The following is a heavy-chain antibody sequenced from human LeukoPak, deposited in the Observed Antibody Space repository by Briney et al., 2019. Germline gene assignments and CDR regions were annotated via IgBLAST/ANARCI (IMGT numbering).Heavy chain of an antibody. V-gene: IGHV1-8*01. CDR1: GYTFTGYD. Sequence: ASVKVSCKASGYTFTGYDINWVRQATGQGLEWMGWMNPNSGNTGYAQRFQGRVTMTRNTSISTAYMELSSLRSEDTAVYYCARRSQAGGTGIGYWGQGTLVTVSS. CDR3: ARRSQAGGTGIGY. CDR2: MNPNSGNT. J-gene: IGHJ4*02. D-gene: IGHD6-19*01.